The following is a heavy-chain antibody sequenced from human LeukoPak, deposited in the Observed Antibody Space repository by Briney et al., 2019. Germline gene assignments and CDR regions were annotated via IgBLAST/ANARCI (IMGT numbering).Heavy chain of an antibody. CDR3: ARLVHGAFDI. CDR1: GFTFSSYA. CDR2: ISGSGGCT. Sequence: GGSLRLSCAASGFTFSSYAMSWVRQAPGKGLEWVSAISGSGGCTYYADSVKGRFTISRDNSKNTLYLQMNSLRAEDTAVYYCARLVHGAFDIWGQGTMVTVSS. J-gene: IGHJ3*02. V-gene: IGHV3-23*01. D-gene: IGHD6-19*01.